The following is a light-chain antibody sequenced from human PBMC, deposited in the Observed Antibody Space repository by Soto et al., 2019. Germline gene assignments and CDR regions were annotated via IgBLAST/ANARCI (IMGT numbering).Light chain of an antibody. J-gene: IGKJ1*01. V-gene: IGKV1-5*03. CDR1: QSISNW. CDR3: QQYKSFPWP. Sequence: DIQMTQSPSTLSASVGDRVTITCRASQSISNWLAWYQQKPGKAPKLLIYMASTLETGVPSRFSGSGSGAEFTLTISSLQPDDFATYYCQQYKSFPWPFGQGAKVE. CDR2: MAS.